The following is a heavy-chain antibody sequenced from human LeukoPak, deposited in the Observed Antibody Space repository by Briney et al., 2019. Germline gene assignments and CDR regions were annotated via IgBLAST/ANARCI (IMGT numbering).Heavy chain of an antibody. CDR3: ARGLSTVLDFDY. D-gene: IGHD1-1*01. J-gene: IGHJ4*02. CDR1: GGSMSNYY. V-gene: IGHV4-59*01. CDR2: IYYSENT. Sequence: SETLSLTCTASGGSMSNYYWSWIRQPPGKGLEWIGYIYYSENTNYNPSLRSRVTVSVDTSKNQFSLKLSSVTAADTAVYYCARGLSTVLDFDYWGQGTLVTVSS.